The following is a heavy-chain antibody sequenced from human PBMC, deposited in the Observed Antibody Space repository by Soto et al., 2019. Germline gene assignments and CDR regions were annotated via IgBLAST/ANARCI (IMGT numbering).Heavy chain of an antibody. CDR1: GFTVSTKY. V-gene: IGHV3-23*01. Sequence: GGSLRLSCAASGFTVSTKYMSWVRQAPGKGLEWVSVISGNGGSTYYADSVKGRFTISRDNSKNTLYLQMNSLRAEDTAVYYCAIPSGLTVTGPDYWGQGTLVTVSS. CDR3: AIPSGLTVTGPDY. CDR2: ISGNGGST. J-gene: IGHJ4*02. D-gene: IGHD6-19*01.